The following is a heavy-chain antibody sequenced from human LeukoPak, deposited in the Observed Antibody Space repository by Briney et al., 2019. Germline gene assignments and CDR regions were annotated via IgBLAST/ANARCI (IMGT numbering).Heavy chain of an antibody. Sequence: ASVKVSCKASGGTFSSYAISWVRQAPGQGLEWMGRIIPILGIANYAQKFQGRVTITADKSTSTAYMELSSLRSEDTAVYYCARGAGYDILTGYYRLDYWGQGTLVTVSS. D-gene: IGHD3-9*01. CDR2: IIPILGIA. CDR3: ARGAGYDILTGYYRLDY. V-gene: IGHV1-69*04. CDR1: GGTFSSYA. J-gene: IGHJ4*02.